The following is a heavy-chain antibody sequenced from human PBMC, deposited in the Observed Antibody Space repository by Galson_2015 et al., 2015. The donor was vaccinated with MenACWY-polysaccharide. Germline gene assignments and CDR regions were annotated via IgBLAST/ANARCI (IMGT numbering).Heavy chain of an antibody. CDR3: ARYHNSYYYDSSAYRGAFDI. D-gene: IGHD3-22*01. V-gene: IGHV4-31*03. CDR1: GGSISSGGYY. J-gene: IGHJ3*02. CDR2: IYYSGST. Sequence: TLSLTCTVSGGSISSGGYYWSWIRQHPGKGLEWIGYIYYSGSTYYNPSLKSRVTISVDTSKNQFSLKLSSVTAADMAVYYCARYHNSYYYDSSAYRGAFDIWGQGTMVTVSS.